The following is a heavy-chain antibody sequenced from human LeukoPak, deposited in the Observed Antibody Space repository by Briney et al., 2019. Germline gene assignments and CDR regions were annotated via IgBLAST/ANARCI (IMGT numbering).Heavy chain of an antibody. Sequence: SETLSLTCTVSGGSISSSSYYWGWIRQPPGKGLEWLGSIYYSGSTYYNPSLKSRVTISVDTSKNQFSLKLSSVTAADTAVYYCARVVHRQNTFYYSYYMDVWGKGTTVTVSS. D-gene: IGHD2-15*01. J-gene: IGHJ6*03. CDR2: IYYSGST. V-gene: IGHV4-39*07. CDR1: GGSISSSSYY. CDR3: ARVVHRQNTFYYSYYMDV.